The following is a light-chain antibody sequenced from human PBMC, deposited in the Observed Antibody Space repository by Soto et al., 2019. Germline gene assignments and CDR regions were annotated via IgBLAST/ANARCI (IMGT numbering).Light chain of an antibody. J-gene: IGLJ2*01. V-gene: IGLV1-44*01. CDR1: SSNIGSNT. CDR3: AAWDDRLNGVI. Sequence: QSVLTQPPSASGTPGQRVTISCSGSSSNIGSNTVNWYQQLPGRAPKLLIYSTNLRPSGVPDRFSGSKSGTSASLATSGLQAADEADYSCAAWDDRLNGVIFGGGTKLTVL. CDR2: STN.